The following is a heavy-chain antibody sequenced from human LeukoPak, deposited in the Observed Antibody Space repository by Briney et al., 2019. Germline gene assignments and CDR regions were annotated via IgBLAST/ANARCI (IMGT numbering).Heavy chain of an antibody. D-gene: IGHD4-17*01. CDR2: INWNGGST. CDR1: GFTFDDYG. V-gene: IGHV3-20*04. Sequence: PGGSLRLSCAASGFTFDDYGMSWVRQAPGKGLEWVSGINWNGGSTGYADSVEGRFTISRDNAKNSQYLQMNSLRVEDTALYYCARAQTYGDSRLLLDYWGQETLVTVSS. CDR3: ARAQTYGDSRLLLDY. J-gene: IGHJ4*02.